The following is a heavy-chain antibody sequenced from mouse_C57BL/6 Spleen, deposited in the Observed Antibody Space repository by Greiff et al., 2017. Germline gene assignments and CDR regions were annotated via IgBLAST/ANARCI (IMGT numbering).Heavy chain of an antibody. V-gene: IGHV1-39*01. J-gene: IGHJ1*03. CDR2: INPNYGTT. CDR1: GYSFTDYN. CDR3: ARGRITTVVATDFDV. D-gene: IGHD1-1*01. Sequence: VQLQQSGPELVKPGASVKIPCKASGYSFTDYNMNWVKQSNGKSLEWIGVINPNYGTTSYNQKFKGKATLTVDQSSSTAYMQLNSLTSEDSAVYYCARGRITTVVATDFDVWGTGTTVTVSS.